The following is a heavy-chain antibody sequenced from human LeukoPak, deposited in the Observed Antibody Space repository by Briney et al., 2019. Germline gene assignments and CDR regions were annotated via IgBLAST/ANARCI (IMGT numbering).Heavy chain of an antibody. V-gene: IGHV4-34*01. CDR2: INHSGST. J-gene: IGHJ4*02. CDR3: ARRGYSYGV. D-gene: IGHD5-18*01. CDR1: GGSFSGYY. Sequence: SETLSLTCAVYGGSFSGYYWSWIRQPPGKGLEWIGEINHSGSTNYNPSLKSRVTISVDTSKNQFSLRLSSVTAADTAVYYCARRGYSYGVWGQGTLVTVPS.